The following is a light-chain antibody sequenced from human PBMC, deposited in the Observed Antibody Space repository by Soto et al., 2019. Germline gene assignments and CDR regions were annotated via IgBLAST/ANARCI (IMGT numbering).Light chain of an antibody. V-gene: IGKV1-39*01. J-gene: IGKJ2*01. CDR2: VAF. CDR1: QTIDNN. CDR3: QQSFSLPYT. Sequence: DIQMTQSPSSLSASVGDRVTITCRASQTIDNNLNWYQQKPGKAPRLLIYVAFSLQNGVPSRFSGSGSGKDFTLTISSLQPDDFATYFCQQSFSLPYTFGQGTMLEIK.